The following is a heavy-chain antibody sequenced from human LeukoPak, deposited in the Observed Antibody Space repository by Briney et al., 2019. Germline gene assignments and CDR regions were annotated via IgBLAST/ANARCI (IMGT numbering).Heavy chain of an antibody. V-gene: IGHV3-30*02. J-gene: IGHJ4*02. CDR1: GFTFSSYG. D-gene: IGHD2-2*01. Sequence: GGSLRLSCAASGFTFSSYGMHWVRQAPGKGLEWVAFIRYDGSNKYYADSVKGRFTISRDNSKNTLYLQMNSLRAEDTAVYYCAKVVVVPAAGIDPDDYWSQGTLVTVSS. CDR3: AKVVVVPAAGIDPDDY. CDR2: IRYDGSNK.